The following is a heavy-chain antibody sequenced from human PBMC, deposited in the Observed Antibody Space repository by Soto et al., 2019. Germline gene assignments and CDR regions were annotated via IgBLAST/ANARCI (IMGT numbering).Heavy chain of an antibody. CDR2: IYYSGST. CDR1: GGSISSGGFY. Sequence: PSETLSLTCTVSGGSISSGGFYWSWIRQHPGKGLEWIGYIYYSGSTYYNPSLKSRVTISVDTSKNQFSLKLSSVTAADTAVYYCARQGKGKSIAARPIDYWGQGTLVTVSS. CDR3: ARQGKGKSIAARPIDY. D-gene: IGHD6-6*01. J-gene: IGHJ4*02. V-gene: IGHV4-31*03.